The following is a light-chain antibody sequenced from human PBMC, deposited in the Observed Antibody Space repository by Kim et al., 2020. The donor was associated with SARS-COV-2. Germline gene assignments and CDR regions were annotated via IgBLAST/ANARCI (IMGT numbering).Light chain of an antibody. V-gene: IGKV1-27*01. J-gene: IGKJ1*01. CDR1: QGINNY. Sequence: APVGDGVTIPCRTSQGINNYLAWYQQKPGKAPKLLIYAATTLPLGVSSRFSGSGSGTDFTITISDLQPEDVATYYCQKYNTAAWTFGHGTKVDIK. CDR2: AAT. CDR3: QKYNTAAWT.